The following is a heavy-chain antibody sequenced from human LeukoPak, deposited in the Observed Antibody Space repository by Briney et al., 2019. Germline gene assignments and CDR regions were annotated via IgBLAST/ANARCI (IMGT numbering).Heavy chain of an antibody. Sequence: SETLSLTCAVYGGSFRGYYWSWIRQPPGKGLEWIGEINHSGSTNYNPSLKSRVTISVDTSKNQFSLKLSSVTAADTAVYYCASRDTATGLDWGQGTLVTVSS. CDR3: ASRDTATGLD. CDR1: GGSFRGYY. V-gene: IGHV4-34*01. J-gene: IGHJ4*02. CDR2: INHSGST. D-gene: IGHD5-18*01.